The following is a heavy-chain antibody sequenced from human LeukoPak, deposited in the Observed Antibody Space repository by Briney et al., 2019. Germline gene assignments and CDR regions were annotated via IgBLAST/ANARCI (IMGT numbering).Heavy chain of an antibody. D-gene: IGHD6-6*01. CDR1: GFNLKNHA. J-gene: IGHJ5*02. Sequence: GFLRLSCAGSGFNLKNHAMNWVRPAPGEGLEWVSAISGSDGSTYYADSVKGRFTISRDNSKNTLYLQMNSLRAEDTAVYHCAKGKGYSSSSSDHWGQGTLVTVSS. CDR3: AKGKGYSSSSSDH. CDR2: ISGSDGST. V-gene: IGHV3-23*01.